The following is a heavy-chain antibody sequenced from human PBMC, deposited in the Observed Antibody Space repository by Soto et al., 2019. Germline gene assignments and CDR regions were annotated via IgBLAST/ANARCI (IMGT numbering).Heavy chain of an antibody. CDR1: GGPVSSGGYS. J-gene: IGHJ4*02. D-gene: IGHD6-6*01. Sequence: QLQLQESGSGLVKPSQTLSLTCAVSGGPVSSGGYSWSWIRQPPGKGLECIGYIDHSGSTYYNPSLKSRVTISVDRSKNQFSLRLSSVTAADTAVYYCAGGIAARPLGYWGQGALVAVAS. CDR3: AGGIAARPLGY. V-gene: IGHV4-30-2*01. CDR2: IDHSGST.